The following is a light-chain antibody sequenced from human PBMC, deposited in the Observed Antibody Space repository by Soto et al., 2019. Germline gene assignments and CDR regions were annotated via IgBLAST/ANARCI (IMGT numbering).Light chain of an antibody. J-gene: IGLJ2*01. Sequence: QLVLTQPPSVSGAPGQRVTISCTGSSSNIGAGYDVHWYQQLPGTAPKLLFYGNSNRPSGVPDRFSGSKSGTSASLAITGLQAEDEADYYCQSYDSSLSGSVVFGGGTKLTVL. V-gene: IGLV1-40*01. CDR1: SSNIGAGYD. CDR2: GNS. CDR3: QSYDSSLSGSVV.